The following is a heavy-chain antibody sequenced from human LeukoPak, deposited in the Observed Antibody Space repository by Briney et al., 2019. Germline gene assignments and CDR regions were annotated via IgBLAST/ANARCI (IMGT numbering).Heavy chain of an antibody. D-gene: IGHD1-1*01. CDR1: GGSISSGGYY. J-gene: IGHJ3*02. V-gene: IGHV4-31*03. Sequence: SETLSLTCTVSGGSISSGGYYWSWIRQHPGKGLEWIGYIYYSGSTYYNPSLKSRVTISVDRSKNQFSLKLSSVTAADTAVYYCARKYDTVSAFDIWGQGTMVTVSS. CDR3: ARKYDTVSAFDI. CDR2: IYYSGST.